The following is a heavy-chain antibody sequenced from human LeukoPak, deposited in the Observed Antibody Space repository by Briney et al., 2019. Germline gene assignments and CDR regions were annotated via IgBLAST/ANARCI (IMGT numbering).Heavy chain of an antibody. J-gene: IGHJ4*02. Sequence: SETLSLTCTVSGGSISSYYWSWIRQPPGKGLEWIGYIYYSGSTNYNPSLKSRVTISVDTSKNQFSLKLSSVTAADTAVYYCARTPITMIVVVTIFDYWGQGTLVTVSS. V-gene: IGHV4-59*12. CDR2: IYYSGST. CDR3: ARTPITMIVVVTIFDY. D-gene: IGHD3-22*01. CDR1: GGSISSYY.